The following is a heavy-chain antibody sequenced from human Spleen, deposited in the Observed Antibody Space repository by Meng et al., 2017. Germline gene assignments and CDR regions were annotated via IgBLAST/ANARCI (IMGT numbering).Heavy chain of an antibody. V-gene: IGHV3-15*01. D-gene: IGHD3-9*01. Sequence: EVHLVESGGDLVKPGGSLRLSGAASGFYFSNAWMSWVRQAPGKGLEWVGRIKSNTDGGTAEYAAPVTGRFTISRDDSKSTLYLQMSGLRIDDTGVYYCTWDDKAVSDYWGQGTLVTVSS. J-gene: IGHJ4*02. CDR3: TWDDKAVSDY. CDR2: IKSNTDGGTA. CDR1: GFYFSNAW.